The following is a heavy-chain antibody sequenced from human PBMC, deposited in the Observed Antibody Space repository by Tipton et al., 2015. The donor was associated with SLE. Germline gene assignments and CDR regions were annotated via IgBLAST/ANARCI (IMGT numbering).Heavy chain of an antibody. J-gene: IGHJ5*02. V-gene: IGHV4-61*09. D-gene: IGHD3-22*01. CDR1: GGSISSSSYY. CDR2: IYTSGST. Sequence: TLSLTCTVSGGSISSSSYYWSWIRQPAGKGLEWIGYIYTSGSTNYNPSLKSRVTISVDTSKNQFSLKLSSVTAADTAVYYCARGIVVVIMDWFDPWGQGTLVTVSS. CDR3: ARGIVVVIMDWFDP.